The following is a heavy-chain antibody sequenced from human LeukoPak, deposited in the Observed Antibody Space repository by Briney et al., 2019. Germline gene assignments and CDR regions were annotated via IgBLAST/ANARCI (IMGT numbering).Heavy chain of an antibody. J-gene: IGHJ5*02. CDR3: ARAGCCSGGSCYFPWFDP. CDR1: GGTFSSYA. Sequence: ASVKVSCKASGGTFSSYAISWVRQAPGQELEWMGGIIPIFGTANYAQKLQGRVTMTTDTSTSTAYMELRSLRSDDTAVYYCARAGCCSGGSCYFPWFDPWGQGTLVTVSS. D-gene: IGHD2-15*01. V-gene: IGHV1-69*05. CDR2: IIPIFGTA.